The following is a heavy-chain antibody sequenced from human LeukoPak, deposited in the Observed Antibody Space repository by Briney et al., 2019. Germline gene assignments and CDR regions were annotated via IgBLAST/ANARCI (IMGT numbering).Heavy chain of an antibody. Sequence: PSETLSLTCTVSGGSISSGGYSWSWIRQPPGKGLEWIGYIYHSGSTYYNPSLKSRVTISVDRSKNQFSLKLSSVTAADTAVYYCARVAEAPLRLGELYFDYWGQGTLVTVSS. CDR1: GGSISSGGYS. V-gene: IGHV4-30-2*01. CDR3: ARVAEAPLRLGELYFDY. CDR2: IYHSGST. J-gene: IGHJ4*02. D-gene: IGHD3-16*01.